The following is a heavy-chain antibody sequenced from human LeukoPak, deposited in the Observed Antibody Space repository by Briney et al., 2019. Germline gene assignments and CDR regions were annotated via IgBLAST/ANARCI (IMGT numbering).Heavy chain of an antibody. Sequence: SGGSLRLSCAASGFTFSSYEMNWVRQAPGKGLEWVSYISSSGSTIYYADSVKGRFTISRDNAKNTLYLQMNSLRAEDTAVYYCARDKSYDYVWGSYRWGAFDIWGQGTMVTVSS. CDR3: ARDKSYDYVWGSYRWGAFDI. D-gene: IGHD3-16*02. CDR2: ISSSGSTI. V-gene: IGHV3-48*03. CDR1: GFTFSSYE. J-gene: IGHJ3*02.